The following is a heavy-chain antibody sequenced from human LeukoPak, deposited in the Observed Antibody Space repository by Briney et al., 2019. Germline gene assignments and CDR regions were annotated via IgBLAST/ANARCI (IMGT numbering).Heavy chain of an antibody. J-gene: IGHJ4*02. CDR3: TRGNGDYYFNY. Sequence: PSETLSLTRSVSGASISSHYWSWIRQPPGKGLEWIGYIHYSGSTNCNPSLKSRVTISLDTSKNQFSLKLTSVTAADTAVYFCTRGNGDYYFNYWGQGTLVTVSS. V-gene: IGHV4-59*11. CDR1: GASISSHY. CDR2: IHYSGST. D-gene: IGHD4-17*01.